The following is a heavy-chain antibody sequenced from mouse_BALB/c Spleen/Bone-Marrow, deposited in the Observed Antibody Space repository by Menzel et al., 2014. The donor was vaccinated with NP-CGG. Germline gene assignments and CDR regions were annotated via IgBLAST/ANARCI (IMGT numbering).Heavy chain of an antibody. V-gene: IGHV6-6*02. CDR1: GFTFSNYW. J-gene: IGHJ2*01. CDR2: IRLKSNNYAT. Sequence: EVQLQQSGGGLVQPGGSMKLSCVASGFTFSNYWMNWVRQSPEKGLEWVAEIRLKSNNYATHYAESLKGRFTISRDDSKSSVYLQMNNLRAEDTGIYYCTRGYYYGSSYVFDYWGQGTTLTVSS. CDR3: TRGYYYGSSYVFDY. D-gene: IGHD1-1*01.